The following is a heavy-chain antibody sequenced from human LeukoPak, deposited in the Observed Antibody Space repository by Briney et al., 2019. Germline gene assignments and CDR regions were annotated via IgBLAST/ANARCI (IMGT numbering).Heavy chain of an antibody. J-gene: IGHJ4*02. V-gene: IGHV3-11*01. D-gene: IGHD3-3*01. CDR3: AREALRSWRVPDY. CDR1: GFPFRDYY. CDR2: ISQRSDNI. Sequence: GSLGLSCATSGFPFRDYYMNWVRQVPGKGLEGVAYISQRSDNIQYADSVKGRFTVSRDNAKNSLHLQMNSLRVEDTALYYCAREALRSWRVPDYWGQGTLVTVSS.